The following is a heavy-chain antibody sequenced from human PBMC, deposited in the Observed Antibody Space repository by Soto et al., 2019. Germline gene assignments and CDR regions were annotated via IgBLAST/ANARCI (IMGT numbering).Heavy chain of an antibody. V-gene: IGHV3-15*07. J-gene: IGHJ4*02. CDR2: IKSKAHGWTT. CDR1: AFILSDAW. D-gene: IGHD3-22*01. CDR3: ASYRDSSGLRRYDY. Sequence: EVQLEESGGGLIKPGESLTLSCAASAFILSDAWMKWVRQAPGKGLEWVGRIKSKAHGWTTNYAGPLKGRFAILRDDSKHTLYLQMTSLQTEDTAIYYCASYRDSSGLRRYDYWGQGALVTVSS.